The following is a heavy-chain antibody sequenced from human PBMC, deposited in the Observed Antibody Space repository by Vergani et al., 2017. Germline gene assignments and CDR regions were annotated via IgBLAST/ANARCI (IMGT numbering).Heavy chain of an antibody. D-gene: IGHD3-22*01. V-gene: IGHV3-23*01. CDR1: GFTFSSYA. Sequence: EVQLLESGGGLLQPGGSLRLSCAASGFTFSSYAMSWVRQAPGKGLEWVSAISGSGGSTYYADSVKGRFTISRDNSKNTLYLQMNSLRAEDTAVYYCANPRGFQHYYDSSTSVYWGQGTLVTVSS. CDR3: ANPRGFQHYYDSSTSVY. CDR2: ISGSGGST. J-gene: IGHJ4*02.